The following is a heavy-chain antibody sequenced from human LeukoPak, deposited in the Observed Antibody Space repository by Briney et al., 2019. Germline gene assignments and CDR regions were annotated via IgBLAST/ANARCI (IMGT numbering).Heavy chain of an antibody. CDR2: IYISGST. V-gene: IGHV4-4*07. Sequence: SETLSLTCSVSGGSLSTNYWSWIRQPAGKGLEWIGRIYISGSTNYNASLKRRVTMSVDTAKNQFSLKLRSVTAADTAAYYCARDDGLSDWFDPWGQGILVTVSP. CDR3: ARDDGLSDWFDP. D-gene: IGHD6-25*01. J-gene: IGHJ5*02. CDR1: GGSLSTNY.